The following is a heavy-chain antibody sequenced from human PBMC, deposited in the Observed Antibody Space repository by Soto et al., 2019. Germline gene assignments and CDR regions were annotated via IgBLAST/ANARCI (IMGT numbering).Heavy chain of an antibody. J-gene: IGHJ4*02. CDR3: ATNYGSGYRAVDY. D-gene: IGHD3-10*01. CDR2: INPIRSVS. CDR1: GDTFSFYS. Sequence: QVQLVQSGAEVQKPGSSVKVSCKASGDTFSFYSINWVRQAPGLGLEWMGRINPIRSVSNYAQKFQGRVTITEDKSTSTAYMELSSLRSEDTAMYYCATNYGSGYRAVDYCGQGALVTVSS. V-gene: IGHV1-69*02.